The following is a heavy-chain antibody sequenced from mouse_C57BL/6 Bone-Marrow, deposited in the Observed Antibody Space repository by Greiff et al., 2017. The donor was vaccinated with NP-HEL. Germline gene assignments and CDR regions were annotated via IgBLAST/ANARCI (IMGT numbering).Heavy chain of an antibody. V-gene: IGHV7-3*01. J-gene: IGHJ2*01. CDR2: IRNKANGYTT. CDR1: GFTFTDYY. Sequence: EVQVVESGGGLVQPGGSLSLSCAASGFTFTDYYMSWVRQPPGKALEWLGFIRNKANGYTTEYSASVKGRFTISRDNSQSILYLQMNALRAEDSATYYCARWGYYTLDYWGQGTTLTVSS. D-gene: IGHD2-12*01. CDR3: ARWGYYTLDY.